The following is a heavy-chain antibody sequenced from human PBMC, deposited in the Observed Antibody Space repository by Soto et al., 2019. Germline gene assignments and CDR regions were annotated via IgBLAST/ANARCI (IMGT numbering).Heavy chain of an antibody. J-gene: IGHJ6*02. CDR3: ASSYYGSGRRYYYYGMDV. CDR2: ISRSGST. D-gene: IGHD3-10*01. V-gene: IGHV4-31*03. Sequence: SETLSLTCTVSGGSISSATNYWTWIRQHPEKGLEWIGYISRSGSTYFSPSLKSRVSISVDTSTNQFSLRLSSVTAADTAVYYCASSYYGSGRRYYYYGMDVWGQGTTVTVSS. CDR1: GGSISSATNY.